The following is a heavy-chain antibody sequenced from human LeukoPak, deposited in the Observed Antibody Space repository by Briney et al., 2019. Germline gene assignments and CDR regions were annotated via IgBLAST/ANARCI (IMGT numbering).Heavy chain of an antibody. Sequence: GESLKISCKGSGYSFTSYWIGWVRQMPGKGLGWMGIIYPGDSDTRYSRSFQGQVTISADKSISTAYLQWSSLKASDTAMYYCERHSGDSSGYYYLDDAFDIWGLGTMVTVSS. CDR3: ERHSGDSSGYYYLDDAFDI. D-gene: IGHD3-22*01. V-gene: IGHV5-51*01. J-gene: IGHJ3*02. CDR1: GYSFTSYW. CDR2: IYPGDSDT.